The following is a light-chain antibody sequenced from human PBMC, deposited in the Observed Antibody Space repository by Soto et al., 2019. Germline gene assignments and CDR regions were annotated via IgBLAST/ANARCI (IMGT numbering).Light chain of an antibody. CDR2: AAX. Sequence: IQLTQSPSSLFPSGGDRVTNTXRASHGISIYLSWFQQKPGKXTKLLXXAAXTLQSGVPSRFSGSGSGTDFTLTISSLQPADFATYYCHQLNSYPSITFGQGTRLEIK. J-gene: IGKJ5*01. CDR1: HGISIY. CDR3: HQLNSYPSIT. V-gene: IGKV1-9*01.